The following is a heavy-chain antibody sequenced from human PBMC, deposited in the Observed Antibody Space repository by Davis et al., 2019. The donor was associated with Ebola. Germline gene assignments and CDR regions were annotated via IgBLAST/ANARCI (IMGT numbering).Heavy chain of an antibody. CDR1: GFTFSSYA. D-gene: IGHD2-15*01. CDR3: TRHGCSGGSCYPFDY. CDR2: ISGTGGST. J-gene: IGHJ4*02. Sequence: GESLKISCAASGFTFSSYAMSWVRQAPGKGLEWVSAISGTGGSTYYADSVKGRFTISRDNSKNTAYLQMNSLKTEDTAVYYCTRHGCSGGSCYPFDYWGQGTLVTVSS. V-gene: IGHV3-23*01.